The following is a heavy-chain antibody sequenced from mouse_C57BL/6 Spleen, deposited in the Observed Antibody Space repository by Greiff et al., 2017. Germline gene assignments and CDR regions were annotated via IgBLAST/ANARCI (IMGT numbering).Heavy chain of an antibody. Sequence: EVKLVESGGGLVKPGGSLKLSCAASGFTFSDYGMHWVRQAPEKGLEWVAYISSGSSTIYYADTVKGRFTISRDNAKNTLFLQMTSLRSEDTAMYYCARRLLRYPWFAYWGQGTLVTVSA. CDR2: ISSGSSTI. V-gene: IGHV5-17*01. D-gene: IGHD1-1*01. CDR3: ARRLLRYPWFAY. J-gene: IGHJ3*01. CDR1: GFTFSDYG.